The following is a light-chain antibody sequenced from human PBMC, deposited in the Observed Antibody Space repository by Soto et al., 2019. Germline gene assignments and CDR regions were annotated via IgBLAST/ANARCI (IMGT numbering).Light chain of an antibody. Sequence: ASVGDRLTLTCRASQSISSYLNWYQQKPGKAPKLLIYAASSLQSGVPSRFSGSGSGTVFTLTINSLQPEDFATYYCQQIHSTSSYTFGQGTKVDIK. CDR3: QQIHSTSSYT. V-gene: IGKV1-39*01. CDR1: QSISSY. J-gene: IGKJ2*01. CDR2: AAS.